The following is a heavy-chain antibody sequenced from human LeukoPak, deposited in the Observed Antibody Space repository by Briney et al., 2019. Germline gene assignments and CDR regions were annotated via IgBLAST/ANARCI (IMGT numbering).Heavy chain of an antibody. V-gene: IGHV1-46*01. CDR2: INPSGGST. Sequence: ASVKVSCKASGYTFTSYYMHWVRQASGQGLEWMGIINPSGGSTSYAQKFQGRVTMTRDTSTSTVYMELSSLRSEDTAVYYCARAILTGYPDYWGQGTLVTISS. CDR1: GYTFTSYY. J-gene: IGHJ4*02. CDR3: ARAILTGYPDY. D-gene: IGHD3-9*01.